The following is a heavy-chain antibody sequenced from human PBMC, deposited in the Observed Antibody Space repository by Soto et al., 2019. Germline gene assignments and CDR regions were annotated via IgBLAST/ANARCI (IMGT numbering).Heavy chain of an antibody. Sequence: PSETLSLTCTVSGGYISSRSYYWGWIRQPPGKGLEWIGNIYYSGTTYHSPSLKSRVTMSVDTSKNQFSLKLTSVTAADSAVYYCARQWGGHACTYFYGMDVWGQGTTVTVSS. D-gene: IGHD5-12*01. V-gene: IGHV4-39*01. CDR1: GGYISSRSYY. CDR3: ARQWGGHACTYFYGMDV. J-gene: IGHJ6*02. CDR2: IYYSGTT.